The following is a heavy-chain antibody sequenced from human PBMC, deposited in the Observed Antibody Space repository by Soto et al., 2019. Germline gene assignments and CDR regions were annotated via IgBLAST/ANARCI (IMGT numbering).Heavy chain of an antibody. Sequence: GGSLRLSCAASGFTFSSYAMSWVRQAPGKGLEWVSAISGSGGSTYYADSVKGRFTISRDNSKNTLYLQMNSLRAEDTAVYYCAKQPAPSITIFGVVIPYYMNVWGKGTTVTVSS. CDR2: ISGSGGST. V-gene: IGHV3-23*01. CDR3: AKQPAPSITIFGVVIPYYMNV. CDR1: GFTFSSYA. D-gene: IGHD3-3*01. J-gene: IGHJ6*03.